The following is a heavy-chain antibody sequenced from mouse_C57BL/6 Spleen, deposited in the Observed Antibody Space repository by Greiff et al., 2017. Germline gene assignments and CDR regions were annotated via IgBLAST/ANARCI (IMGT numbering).Heavy chain of an antibody. Sequence: VQLQQSGAELARPGASVKLSCKASGYTFTSYGISWVKQRTGQGLEWIGEIYPRSGNTYYNEKFKGKATLTADKSSSTAYMELRSLTSEDSAVYVCARSSGSSYPYYFDYWGQGTTLTVSS. D-gene: IGHD1-1*01. J-gene: IGHJ2*01. CDR1: GYTFTSYG. CDR3: ARSSGSSYPYYFDY. V-gene: IGHV1-81*01. CDR2: IYPRSGNT.